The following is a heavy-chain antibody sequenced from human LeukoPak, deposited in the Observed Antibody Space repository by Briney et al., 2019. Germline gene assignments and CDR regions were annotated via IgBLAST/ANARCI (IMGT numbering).Heavy chain of an antibody. CDR2: ISTYNGNT. D-gene: IGHD2-15*01. Sequence: ASVKLSCNSSGYTFTSSGISWGRQAPAQGLEWMGWISTYNGNTNYAHKPQGRGRMTTATATSKASLDLRMIRPDATAVYYCARDEGYGDDYFDHWGERTLVTLSS. V-gene: IGHV1-18*01. J-gene: IGHJ4*02. CDR3: ARDEGYGDDYFDH. CDR1: GYTFTSSG.